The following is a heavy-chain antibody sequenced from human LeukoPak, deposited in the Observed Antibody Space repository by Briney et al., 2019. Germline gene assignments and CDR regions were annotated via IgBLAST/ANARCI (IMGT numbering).Heavy chain of an antibody. J-gene: IGHJ6*02. CDR3: AKDGPRIAAAEAGYYGMDV. Sequence: PGGSLRLSCAASGFTFSSYGMHWVRQAPGKGLEWVAVISYDGSNKYYADSVKGRFTISRDNSKNTLYLQMNSLRAEDTAVYYCAKDGPRIAAAEAGYYGMDVWGQGTTVTVSS. V-gene: IGHV3-30*18. CDR2: ISYDGSNK. D-gene: IGHD6-13*01. CDR1: GFTFSSYG.